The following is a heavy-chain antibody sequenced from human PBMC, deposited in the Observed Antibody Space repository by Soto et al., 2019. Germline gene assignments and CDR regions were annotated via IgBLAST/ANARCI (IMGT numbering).Heavy chain of an antibody. J-gene: IGHJ5*02. D-gene: IGHD6-13*01. V-gene: IGHV3-23*01. CDR2: ISGSGVTT. Sequence: GGSLRLSCAASGFTFTNYGMSWVRQAPGKGLEWVSGISGSGVTTYYADSVKGRFSIFRDNSKNTLSLQMNTLRAEDTAVYYCARDFTQLEGIGFGPWGQGTRVTVSS. CDR3: ARDFTQLEGIGFGP. CDR1: GFTFTNYG.